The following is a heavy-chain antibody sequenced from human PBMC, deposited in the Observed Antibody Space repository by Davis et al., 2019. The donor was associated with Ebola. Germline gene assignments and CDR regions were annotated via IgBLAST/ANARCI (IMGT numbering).Heavy chain of an antibody. V-gene: IGHV3-48*03. Sequence: GESLKISCTASGFTFSDYEMNWVRQTPEKGLEWVSYISPSASRMFYAASVKGRFTISRDDAKNSLFLQMNSLRVEDTAVYYCVPGTWIRGQGRLVTVSS. D-gene: IGHD5-18*01. CDR3: VPGTWI. CDR1: GFTFSDYE. J-gene: IGHJ4*02. CDR2: ISPSASRM.